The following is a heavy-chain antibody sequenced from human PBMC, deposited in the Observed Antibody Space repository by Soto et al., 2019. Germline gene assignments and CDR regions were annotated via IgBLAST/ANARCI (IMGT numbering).Heavy chain of an antibody. J-gene: IGHJ4*02. CDR3: AGYQRYSGYDKGTYFDY. Sequence: SETLSLTCTVSGGSISSSSYYWGWIRQPPGKGLEWIGNIYYSGSTYYNPSLKSRVTISVDTSKNQFSLKLSSVTAADTAVFYCAGYQRYSGYDKGTYFDYWGQGTLVTVSS. D-gene: IGHD5-12*01. CDR1: GGSISSSSYY. CDR2: IYYSGST. V-gene: IGHV4-39*01.